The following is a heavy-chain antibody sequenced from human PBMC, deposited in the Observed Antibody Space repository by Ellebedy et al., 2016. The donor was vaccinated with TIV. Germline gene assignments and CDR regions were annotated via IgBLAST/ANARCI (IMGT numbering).Heavy chain of an antibody. CDR3: AKDDGLKGIY. CDR1: GGTFSIYG. V-gene: IGHV1-69*13. CDR2: IVPLSGTP. D-gene: IGHD3/OR15-3a*01. Sequence: AASVKVSCKASGGTFSIYGINWVRQAPGQGLEWMGGIVPLSGTPNFAQKFQGRVTITADESTSTVYMELNSLRYEDAAVYYCAKDDGLKGIYWGQGALVTVSS. J-gene: IGHJ4*02.